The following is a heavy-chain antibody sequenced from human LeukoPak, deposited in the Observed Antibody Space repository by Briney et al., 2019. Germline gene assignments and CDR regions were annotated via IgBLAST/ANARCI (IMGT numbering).Heavy chain of an antibody. D-gene: IGHD3-10*01. CDR2: ISNNGGYT. Sequence: GGSLRLSCAASGFTFSSSAMSWVRQAPGKGLEWVSAISNNGGYTYYADSVKGRFTISRDNSKNTLYVQMNSLRAEDTAVYCCAKGHYYGSGSLDYWGQGTLVTVSS. CDR3: AKGHYYGSGSLDY. CDR1: GFTFSSSA. V-gene: IGHV3-23*01. J-gene: IGHJ4*02.